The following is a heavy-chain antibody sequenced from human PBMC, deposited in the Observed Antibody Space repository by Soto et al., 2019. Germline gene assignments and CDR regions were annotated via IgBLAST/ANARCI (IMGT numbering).Heavy chain of an antibody. V-gene: IGHV5-51*01. Sequence: GESLKISCKGSGYSFTSYWIGWVRQMPGKGLEWMGIIYPGDSDTRYSPSFQGQVTISADKSISTAYLQWSSLKASDTAMYYCARHAGGGYDYYYYYGMDVWGQGTTVTVSS. CDR2: IYPGDSDT. D-gene: IGHD5-12*01. CDR1: GYSFTSYW. CDR3: ARHAGGGYDYYYYYGMDV. J-gene: IGHJ6*02.